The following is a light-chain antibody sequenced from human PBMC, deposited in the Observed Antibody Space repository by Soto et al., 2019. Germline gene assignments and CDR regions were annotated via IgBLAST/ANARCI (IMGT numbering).Light chain of an antibody. CDR2: GVY. J-gene: IGLJ1*01. CDR3: SSYTNNYTPYV. V-gene: IGLV2-14*01. CDR1: SSDIGGYDY. Sequence: QSTLTQPASVSGSPGQSITISCTGTSSDIGGYDYVSWYQQHPGKAPKLLIYGVYFRPSGVSNRFSGSKSDNTASLTISGLQTEDEADYYCSSYTNNYTPYVFGTGTKLTVL.